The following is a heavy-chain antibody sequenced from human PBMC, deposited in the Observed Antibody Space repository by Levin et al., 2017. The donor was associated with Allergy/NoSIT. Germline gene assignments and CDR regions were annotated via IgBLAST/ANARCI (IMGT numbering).Heavy chain of an antibody. CDR2: ISKDGKNE. Sequence: LSLTCVASGFTFSTYAMHWVRQAPGKGLEWVGVISKDGKNEFYGHSVKGRFTISRDNSRNTVYLQMNSLGVEDTAVYHCAKDTTGTFDYWGQGTLVIVST. CDR3: AKDTTGTFDY. V-gene: IGHV3-30*18. CDR1: GFTFSTYA. D-gene: IGHD2/OR15-2a*01. J-gene: IGHJ4*02.